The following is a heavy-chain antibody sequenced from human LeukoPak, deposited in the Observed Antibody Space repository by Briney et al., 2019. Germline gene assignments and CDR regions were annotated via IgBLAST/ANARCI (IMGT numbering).Heavy chain of an antibody. V-gene: IGHV3-7*01. J-gene: IGHJ4*02. CDR2: IKRDGSAI. D-gene: IGHD1-1*01. CDR1: GFIFSSYW. Sequence: GRSLRLSFAASGFIFSSYWMTWVRQAPGKGLEWVANIKRDGSAINYVDSVKGRFTISRDNAKNSLYLQMNSLRAGDTAVYYCAAGTWTIEHWGQGTLVTVSS. CDR3: AAGTWTIEH.